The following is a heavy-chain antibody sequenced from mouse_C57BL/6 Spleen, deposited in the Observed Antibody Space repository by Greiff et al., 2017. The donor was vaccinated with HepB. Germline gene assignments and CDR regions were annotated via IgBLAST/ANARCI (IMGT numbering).Heavy chain of an antibody. CDR1: GYAFSSYW. V-gene: IGHV1-80*01. J-gene: IGHJ4*01. Sequence: QVQLQQSGAELVKPGASVKISCKASGYAFSSYWMNWVKQRPGKGLEWIGQIYPGDGDTNYNGKFKGKATLTADKSTSTAYMQLSSLTSEDSAVYFCARGDIRYAVDYWGQGTSVTVSA. CDR2: IYPGDGDT. CDR3: ARGDIRYAVDY.